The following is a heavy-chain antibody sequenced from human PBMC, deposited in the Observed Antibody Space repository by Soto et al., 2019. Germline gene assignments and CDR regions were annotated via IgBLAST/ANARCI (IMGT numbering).Heavy chain of an antibody. Sequence: QLQLQESGPRLVKPSETLSLTCSVSGGSISSSSYSWGWIRQPPGKGLEWIGTIYYSGSTHYNPSLEGQVAISADPPNNQLSLRLSSVTAADTAVYYCGRQPGHCGSTTCFGYYSVDVWGQGTTVTVS. CDR3: GRQPGHCGSTTCFGYYSVDV. CDR2: IYYSGST. J-gene: IGHJ6*02. CDR1: GGSISSSSYS. D-gene: IGHD2-2*01. V-gene: IGHV4-39*01.